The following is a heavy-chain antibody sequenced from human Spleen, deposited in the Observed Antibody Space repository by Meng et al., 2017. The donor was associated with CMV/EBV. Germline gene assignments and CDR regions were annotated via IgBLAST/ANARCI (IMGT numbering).Heavy chain of an antibody. CDR3: AKDIDYGDY. CDR2: ISGTARTT. J-gene: IGHJ4*02. Sequence: GESLKISCVASGFTFSNYAMTWVRQAPGKGLEWVSVISGTARTTYYADSVRGRFTISRDNSKNTLYLQMNSLRAEDTAVYYCAKDIDYGDYWGQGTLVTVSS. CDR1: GFTFSNYA. D-gene: IGHD1-26*01. V-gene: IGHV3-23*01.